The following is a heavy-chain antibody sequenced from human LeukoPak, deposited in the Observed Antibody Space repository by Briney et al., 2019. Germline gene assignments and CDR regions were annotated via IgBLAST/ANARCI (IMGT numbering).Heavy chain of an antibody. CDR2: ISSDGTKI. V-gene: IGHV3-74*01. D-gene: IGHD3-10*01. Sequence: GGSLRLSCAASDFPFSNYWMHWVRQVPGERLTWVSRISSDGTKIGYAASVKGRFTISRDNGKNTLSLRMNTLGVEDTAIYYCVRDSPRVFDLGGGGKMVTVS. CDR3: VRDSPRVFDL. CDR1: DFPFSNYW. J-gene: IGHJ3*01.